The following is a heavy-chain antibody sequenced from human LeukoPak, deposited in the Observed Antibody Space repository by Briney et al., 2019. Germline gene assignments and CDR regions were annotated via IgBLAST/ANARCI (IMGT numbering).Heavy chain of an antibody. J-gene: IGHJ5*02. CDR2: INPNSGGT. D-gene: IGHD2-15*01. CDR1: GYTFTGYY. Sequence: GASVKVSCKASGYTFTGYYMHWVRQAPGQGLEWMGRINPNSGGTNYAQKFQGRVTMTRDTSISTAYTELTNLRSDDTAVYYCARGYCSGGTCYLVENWFDPWGQGTLVTVSS. CDR3: ARGYCSGGTCYLVENWFDP. V-gene: IGHV1-2*06.